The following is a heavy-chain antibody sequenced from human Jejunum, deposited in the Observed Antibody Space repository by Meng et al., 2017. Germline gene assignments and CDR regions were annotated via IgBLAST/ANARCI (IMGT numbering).Heavy chain of an antibody. CDR3: AKTFMIRRSTWGYFDL. CDR1: GFMFSSYS. V-gene: IGHV3-23*01. J-gene: IGHJ4*02. CDR2: LSGSSTNT. Sequence: GESLKISCEASGFMFSSYSMSWVRQAPGKGLEWVSGLSGSSTNTYSADSVKGRFTISRDNSKNTLYLQMNNLRVDNTAVYYCAKTFMIRRSTWGYFDLWGRGTLVTVSS. D-gene: IGHD3-16*01.